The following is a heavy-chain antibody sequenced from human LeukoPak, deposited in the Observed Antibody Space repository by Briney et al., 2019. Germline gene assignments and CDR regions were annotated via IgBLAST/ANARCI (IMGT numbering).Heavy chain of an antibody. D-gene: IGHD3-3*01. CDR2: IYYSGST. J-gene: IGHJ4*02. V-gene: IGHV4-39*01. CDR1: GGSISSSSYY. Sequence: SETLSLTCTVSGGSISSSSYYWGWIRQPPGKGLEWIGSIYYSGSTYYNPSLKSRVTISVDTSKNQFSLKLSSVTAADTAVYYCARRGNPRFLEWLFFDYWGQGTLVTVSS. CDR3: ARRGNPRFLEWLFFDY.